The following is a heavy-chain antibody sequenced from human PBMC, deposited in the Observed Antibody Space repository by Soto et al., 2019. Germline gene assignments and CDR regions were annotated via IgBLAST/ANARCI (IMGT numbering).Heavy chain of an antibody. J-gene: IGHJ4*02. V-gene: IGHV3-30*18. D-gene: IGHD5-12*01. CDR2: ISYDGSNK. Sequence: GGALRLSCAASRFTFINYGMHWVRQTPGKGLEWVAVISYDGSNKYYADSVKGRFTISRDNSKNTLYLQMNSLRAEDTAVYYCVKGGYHYFDYWGQGT. CDR3: VKGGYHYFDY. CDR1: RFTFINYG.